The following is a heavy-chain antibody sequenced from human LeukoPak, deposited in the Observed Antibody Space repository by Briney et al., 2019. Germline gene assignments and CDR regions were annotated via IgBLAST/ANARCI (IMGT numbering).Heavy chain of an antibody. CDR3: ATADKWEPLDY. D-gene: IGHD1-26*01. CDR2: FDPEDGEP. J-gene: IGHJ4*02. V-gene: IGHV1-24*01. Sequence: GASVMVSCQVSGNSLSETSIHWMRQAPGQWLEWMGGFDPEDGEPIFAQRFQGRFSMTEDTSADTAYMELSSLRPEDTAVYYCATADKWEPLDYWGQGTLVTVSS. CDR1: GNSLSETS.